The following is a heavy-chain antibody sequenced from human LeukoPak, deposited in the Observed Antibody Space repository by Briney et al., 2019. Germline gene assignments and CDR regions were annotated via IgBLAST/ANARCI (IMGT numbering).Heavy chain of an antibody. CDR1: GFAFSAFR. CDR2: IQYDGSSK. V-gene: IGHV3-30*02. CDR3: AKGSRGGYYYFDY. D-gene: IGHD3-22*01. Sequence: QSGGSLTLFCAACGFAFSAFRIHWVREAPDKGLEWVGFIQYDGSSKRYGDYVKGRLTISRDNSKNTLYLQMNSLRPEDTDVYDCAKGSRGGYYYFDYWGQGTLVTVSS. J-gene: IGHJ4*02.